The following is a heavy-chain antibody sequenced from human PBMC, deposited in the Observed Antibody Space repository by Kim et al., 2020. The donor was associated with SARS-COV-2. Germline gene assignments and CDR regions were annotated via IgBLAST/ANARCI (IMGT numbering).Heavy chain of an antibody. CDR2: ISSSSSYI. J-gene: IGHJ5*02. D-gene: IGHD6-13*01. V-gene: IGHV3-21*01. Sequence: GGSLRLSCAASGFTFSSHSMNWVRQAPGKGLEWVSSISSSSSYIYYADSVKGRFTISRDNAKNSLYLQMNSLRAEDTAVYYCAGEAGTVINWFDPWGQGTLVTVSS. CDR1: GFTFSSHS. CDR3: AGEAGTVINWFDP.